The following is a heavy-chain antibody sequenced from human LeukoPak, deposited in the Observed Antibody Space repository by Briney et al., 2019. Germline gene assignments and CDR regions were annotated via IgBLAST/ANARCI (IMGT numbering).Heavy chain of an antibody. CDR2: IYYSGST. CDR1: GGSISSYY. CDR3: ARDSYYYDSSGYYRYWYFDL. D-gene: IGHD3-22*01. Sequence: SETLSLTCTVSGGSISSYYWSWIRQPPGKGLEWIGYIYYSGSTNYNPSLKSRVTISVDTSKNQFSLKLSSVTAADTAVYYCARDSYYYDSSGYYRYWYFDLWGRGTLVTVSS. J-gene: IGHJ2*01. V-gene: IGHV4-59*08.